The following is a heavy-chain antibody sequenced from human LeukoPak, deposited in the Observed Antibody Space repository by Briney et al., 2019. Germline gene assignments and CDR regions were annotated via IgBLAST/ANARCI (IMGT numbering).Heavy chain of an antibody. CDR2: IYYSGST. Sequence: SGTLSLTCTVSGGSISSYYWSWIRQPPGKGLEWIGYIYYSGSTNYIPSLKSRVTISVDTSKNQFSLKLSSVTAADTAVYYCARASFFLSSVDIWGQGTMVTVSS. V-gene: IGHV4-59*01. CDR3: ARASFFLSSVDI. CDR1: GGSISSYY. D-gene: IGHD3-3*01. J-gene: IGHJ3*02.